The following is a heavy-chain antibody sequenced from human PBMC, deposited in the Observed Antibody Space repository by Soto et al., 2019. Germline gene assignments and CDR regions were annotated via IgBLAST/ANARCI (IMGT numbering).Heavy chain of an antibody. CDR3: ARDYDFWSGYPRPLTG. D-gene: IGHD3-3*01. CDR2: IWYDGSNK. CDR1: VFTFSSHG. J-gene: IGHJ4*02. Sequence: GGSLRLSCAASVFTFSSHGMHWVRQAPGKGLEWVAVIWYDGSNKYYADSVKGRFTISRDNSKNTLYLQMNSLRAEDTAVYYCARDYDFWSGYPRPLTGWVQGTLVTVSS. V-gene: IGHV3-33*01.